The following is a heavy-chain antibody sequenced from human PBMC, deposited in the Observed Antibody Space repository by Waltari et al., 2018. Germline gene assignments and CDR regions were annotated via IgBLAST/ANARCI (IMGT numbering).Heavy chain of an antibody. D-gene: IGHD3-16*01. CDR3: AREPNYDYISGAFDI. V-gene: IGHV1-46*01. Sequence: QVQLVQSGAEVKKPGASVKVSCKASGYTFTSYYMHWVRQAPGQGLEWMGIINPSGGSTSYAQKFQGRVTMTRDTSTSTVYMELSSLRSEDTAVYYCAREPNYDYISGAFDIWGQGTMVTVSS. CDR1: GYTFTSYY. J-gene: IGHJ3*02. CDR2: INPSGGST.